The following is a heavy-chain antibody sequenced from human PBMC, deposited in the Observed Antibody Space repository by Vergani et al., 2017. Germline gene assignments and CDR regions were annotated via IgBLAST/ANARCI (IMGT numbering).Heavy chain of an antibody. Sequence: QVQLVQSGAEVKRPGASVKVSCKASGYTFTGYYLHWVRLAPGQGLEWMGWINPIFGTANYAQKFQGRVTITADESTSTAYMELSSLRSEDTAVYYCARDSGYCSSTSCSEDYYYYGMDVWGQGTTVTVSS. CDR2: INPIFGTA. V-gene: IGHV1-69*01. CDR1: GYTFTGYY. D-gene: IGHD2-2*01. CDR3: ARDSGYCSSTSCSEDYYYYGMDV. J-gene: IGHJ6*02.